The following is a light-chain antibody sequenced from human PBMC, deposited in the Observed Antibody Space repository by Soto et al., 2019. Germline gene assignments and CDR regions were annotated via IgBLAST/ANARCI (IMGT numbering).Light chain of an antibody. J-gene: IGKJ3*01. CDR3: QQLNTFPPFFT. CDR2: DVS. CDR1: RDISTY. V-gene: IGKV1-33*01. Sequence: DIQMTQSPSSLSASVGDSVTITCQASRDISTYLNWYQQKPGKAPNLLIYDVSNLKAGVPSRFSGSGFGTDFTFTISSLQPEDIATYFCQQLNTFPPFFTFGPGTKVDIK.